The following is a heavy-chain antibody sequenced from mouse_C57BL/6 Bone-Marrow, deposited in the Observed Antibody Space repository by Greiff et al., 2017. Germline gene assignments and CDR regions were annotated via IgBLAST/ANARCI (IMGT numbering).Heavy chain of an antibody. V-gene: IGHV1-26*01. CDR3: ARGALWYYGRSYNPFAY. D-gene: IGHD1-1*01. Sequence: EVQLQQSGPELVKPGASVKISCKASGYTFTDYYMNWVKQSHGKSLEWIGDINPNNGGTSYNQKFKGKATLTVDKSSSTAYMELRSLTSEDAAVYDCARGALWYYGRSYNPFAYWGQGNLVTVAA. CDR2: INPNNGGT. CDR1: GYTFTDYY. J-gene: IGHJ3*01.